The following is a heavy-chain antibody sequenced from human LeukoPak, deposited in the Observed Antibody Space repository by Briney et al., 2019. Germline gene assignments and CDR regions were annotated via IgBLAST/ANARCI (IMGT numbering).Heavy chain of an antibody. J-gene: IGHJ6*04. V-gene: IGHV4-59*01. Sequence: PSETLSLTCNVSGGSISTYYWTWLRQPPGQGLEWIGYIYYSGSTNYNPSLKSRVTISVDTSMNHFSLKLSSVTAADTAVYYCVRDYPGTGYYYGLDVWGKGTTVTVSS. D-gene: IGHD1-7*01. CDR3: VRDYPGTGYYYGLDV. CDR1: GGSISTYY. CDR2: IYYSGST.